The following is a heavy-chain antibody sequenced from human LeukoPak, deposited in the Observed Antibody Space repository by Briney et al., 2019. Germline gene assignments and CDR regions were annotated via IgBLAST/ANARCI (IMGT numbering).Heavy chain of an antibody. V-gene: IGHV3-11*01. CDR2: ISSSGSTI. J-gene: IGHJ6*02. CDR1: GFTFSDYY. CDR3: ARVLTEEDYYYYYGMDV. D-gene: IGHD7-27*01. Sequence: GGSLRLSCAASGFTFSDYYMSWIRQAPGKGLEWVSYISSSGSTIYYADSVKGRFTISRDNAKNSLYLQMNSLRAEDTAVYYCARVLTEEDYYYYYGMDVWGQGTTVTVSS.